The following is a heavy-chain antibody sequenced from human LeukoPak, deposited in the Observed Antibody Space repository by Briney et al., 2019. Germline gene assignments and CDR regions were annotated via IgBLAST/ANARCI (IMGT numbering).Heavy chain of an antibody. CDR1: GGSISSLY. Sequence: SETLSLTCSVSGGSISSLYWSWIRQPPGKGLEWIGYIYYTGSTNYNPSLKSRVTMFVDMSKNQFSLRLSSVTAPDTAVYYCARHRAYSGSSPFDYWGQGTLVTVSS. D-gene: IGHD6-6*01. V-gene: IGHV4-59*08. CDR3: ARHRAYSGSSPFDY. CDR2: IYYTGST. J-gene: IGHJ4*02.